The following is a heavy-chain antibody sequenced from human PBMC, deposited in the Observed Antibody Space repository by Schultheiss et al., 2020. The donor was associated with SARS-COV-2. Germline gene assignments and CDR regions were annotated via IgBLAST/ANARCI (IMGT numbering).Heavy chain of an antibody. J-gene: IGHJ4*02. Sequence: SETLSLTCAVSGGSISSGGYSWSWIRQPPGKGLEWIGYIYHSGSTYYNPSLKSRVTISVDTSNNHFSLKLSSVTAADTAVYYCATRRRGEFDYWGQGTLVTVSS. CDR1: GGSISSGGYS. V-gene: IGHV4-30-2*01. D-gene: IGHD3-16*01. CDR2: IYHSGST. CDR3: ATRRRGEFDY.